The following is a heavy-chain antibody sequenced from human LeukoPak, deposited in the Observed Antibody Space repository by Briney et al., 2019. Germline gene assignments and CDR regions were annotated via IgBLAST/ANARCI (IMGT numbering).Heavy chain of an antibody. CDR1: GFAFGEYA. Sequence: PGRSLRLSCTASGFAFGEYAMSWGRQAPGKGLEWVGFIRSKAFGGTTEYAASVKGRFTISRDDSKSIADLQMNSLKTEDTAVYYCTRATTLTQYYFDYWGQGTLVTVSS. V-gene: IGHV3-49*04. J-gene: IGHJ4*02. CDR3: TRATTLTQYYFDY. D-gene: IGHD4-17*01. CDR2: IRSKAFGGTT.